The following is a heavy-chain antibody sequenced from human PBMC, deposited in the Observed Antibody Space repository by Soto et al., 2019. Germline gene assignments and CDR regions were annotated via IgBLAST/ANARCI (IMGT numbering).Heavy chain of an antibody. CDR3: ATGGWGSSWYEGGSRIDY. D-gene: IGHD6-13*01. V-gene: IGHV3-13*01. Sequence: EMQLVESGGGLVQPGGSLRLSCAVSGITFSSYDMHWVRQPPGKGLEWVSGIGPAGDTYYPGSVQGRFTISRDNGKNFLYLQVNSLRADDTAVYYCATGGWGSSWYEGGSRIDYWGQGTLVTVSS. CDR2: IGPAGDT. J-gene: IGHJ4*02. CDR1: GITFSSYD.